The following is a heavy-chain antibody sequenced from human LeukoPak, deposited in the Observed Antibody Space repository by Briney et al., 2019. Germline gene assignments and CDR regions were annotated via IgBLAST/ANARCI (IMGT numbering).Heavy chain of an antibody. CDR2: MNPNSGNT. Sequence: ASVKVSCKASGYTFSSYDINWVRQATGQGLEWMGWMNPNSGNTGYAQKFQGRVTMTRNTSISTAYMELSSLRSEDTAVYYCARGSDYGGNPYYYYGMDVWGQETTVTVSS. D-gene: IGHD4-23*01. CDR3: ARGSDYGGNPYYYYGMDV. CDR1: GYTFSSYD. V-gene: IGHV1-8*01. J-gene: IGHJ6*02.